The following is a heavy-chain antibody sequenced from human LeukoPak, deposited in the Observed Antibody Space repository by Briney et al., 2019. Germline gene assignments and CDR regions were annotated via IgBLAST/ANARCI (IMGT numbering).Heavy chain of an antibody. Sequence: ASVKVSCKASGYTFTSCYMHWVRQAPGQGLEWMGIINPSGGSTSYAQKFQGRVTMTRDTSTSTVYMELSSLGSEDTAVYYCARFASWDAFDIWGQGTMVTVSS. CDR2: INPSGGST. J-gene: IGHJ3*02. V-gene: IGHV1-46*01. CDR3: ARFASWDAFDI. CDR1: GYTFTSCY.